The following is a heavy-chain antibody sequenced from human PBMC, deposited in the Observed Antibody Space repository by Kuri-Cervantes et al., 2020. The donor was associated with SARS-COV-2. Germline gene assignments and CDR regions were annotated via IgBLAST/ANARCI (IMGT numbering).Heavy chain of an antibody. D-gene: IGHD2-2*01. J-gene: IGHJ5*02. CDR1: GGSISSGGYY. CDR2: IYHSGST. Sequence: SETLSLTCTVSGGSISSGGYYWGWIRQPPGKGLEWIGSIYHSGSTYYNPSLKSRVTISVDTSKNQFSLKLSSVTAADTAVYYCARVGVYCSSTSCYPNWFDPWGQGPLVTVSS. CDR3: ARVGVYCSSTSCYPNWFDP. V-gene: IGHV4-39*07.